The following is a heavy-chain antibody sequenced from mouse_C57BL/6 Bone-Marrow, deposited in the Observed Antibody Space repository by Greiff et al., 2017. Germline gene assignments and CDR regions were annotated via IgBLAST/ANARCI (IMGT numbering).Heavy chain of an antibody. CDR3: TRRGWLLDAMDY. Sequence: LQESGAELVRPGASVTLSCKASGYTFTDYEMHWVKQTPVHGLEWIGAIDPETGGTAYNQKFKGKAILTADKSSSTAYMELRSLTSEDSAVYYCTRRGWLLDAMDYWGQGTSVTVSS. CDR2: IDPETGGT. D-gene: IGHD2-3*01. CDR1: GYTFTDYE. J-gene: IGHJ4*01. V-gene: IGHV1-15*01.